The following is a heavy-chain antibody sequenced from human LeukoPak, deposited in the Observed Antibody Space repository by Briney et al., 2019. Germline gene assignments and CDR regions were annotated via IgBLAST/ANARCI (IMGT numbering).Heavy chain of an antibody. CDR3: ARARDGHINNWFDP. Sequence: SETLSLTCTVSGGSINSYYWSWIRQPPGKGLEWIGYIYYSGSTEYNPSLKSRVTISVDTSKNQFSLRMSSVTAADTAVYYCARARDGHINNWFDPWGQGTLVTVSS. D-gene: IGHD5-24*01. CDR1: GGSINSYY. V-gene: IGHV4-59*01. J-gene: IGHJ5*02. CDR2: IYYSGST.